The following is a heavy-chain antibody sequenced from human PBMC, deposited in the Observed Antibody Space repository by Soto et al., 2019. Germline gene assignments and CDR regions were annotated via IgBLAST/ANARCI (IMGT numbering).Heavy chain of an antibody. D-gene: IGHD2-15*01. CDR3: ASVPKKYCSGGSCQTGMAHY. V-gene: IGHV3-21*01. Sequence: EVQLVESGGGLVKPGGSLRLSCAASGFTFSSYSMNWVRQAPGKGLEWVSSISSSSSYIYYADSVKGRFTISRDNAKNSLYLQMNSLRAEDTAVYYCASVPKKYCSGGSCQTGMAHYWGQGTLVTVSS. CDR1: GFTFSSYS. CDR2: ISSSSSYI. J-gene: IGHJ4*02.